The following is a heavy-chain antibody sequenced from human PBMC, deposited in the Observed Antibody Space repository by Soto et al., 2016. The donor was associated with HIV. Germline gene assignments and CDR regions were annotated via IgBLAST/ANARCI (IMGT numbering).Heavy chain of an antibody. D-gene: IGHD3-16*02. V-gene: IGHV4-59*01. CDR2: IYYSGST. CDR1: GGSISSYY. CDR3: ARAYQSYYDYVWGSLSLYGGYYFDY. J-gene: IGHJ4*02. Sequence: QVQLQESGPGLVKPSETLSLTCTVSGGSISSYYWSWIRQPPGKGLEWIGYIYYSGSTNYNPSLKSRVTISVDTSKNQFSLKLSPVTAADTAVYYCARAYQSYYDYVWGSLSLYGGYYFDYWGQGTLVTSPQ.